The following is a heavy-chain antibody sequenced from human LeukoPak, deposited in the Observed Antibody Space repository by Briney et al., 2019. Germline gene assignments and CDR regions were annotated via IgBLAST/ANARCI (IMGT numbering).Heavy chain of an antibody. V-gene: IGHV3-48*01. J-gene: IGHJ1*01. Sequence: GGSLRLSCAASGFSFSSYSMNWVRQAPGKGLEWVSYISSSSSTIHYADSVKGRFTISRDNAKNSLYLQMNSLRAEDTAVYYCATYSSSNGREFQYWGQGTLVTVSS. D-gene: IGHD2-2*01. CDR1: GFSFSSYS. CDR2: ISSSSSTI. CDR3: ATYSSSNGREFQY.